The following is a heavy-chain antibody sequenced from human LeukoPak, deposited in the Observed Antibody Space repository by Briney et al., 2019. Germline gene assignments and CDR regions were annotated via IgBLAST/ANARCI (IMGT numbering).Heavy chain of an antibody. D-gene: IGHD3-22*01. J-gene: IGHJ5*02. V-gene: IGHV4-34*01. CDR2: INHSGST. CDR3: ARRLNYYDVPFDP. Sequence: PSETLSLTCAVYGGSFSGYYWSWIRQPPGKGLEWIGEINHSGSTNYNPSLKGRVTISVDTSKNQFSLKLSSVTAADTAVYYCARRLNYYDVPFDPWGQGTLVTVSS. CDR1: GGSFSGYY.